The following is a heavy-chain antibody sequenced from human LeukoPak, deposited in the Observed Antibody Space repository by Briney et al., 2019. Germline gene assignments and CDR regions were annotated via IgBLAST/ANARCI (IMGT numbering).Heavy chain of an antibody. CDR3: ARLGVPAAIAN. D-gene: IGHD2-2*01. Sequence: PSETLSLTCTVSGVSIISSGYFWGWIRQPPGKGLEWIGSCYYSGSTYYNPSLKSRITISVDTSKNQFSLKVFSVTAADTATYYCARLGVPAAIANWGQGTLLTVSS. CDR1: GVSIISSGYF. CDR2: CYYSGST. V-gene: IGHV4-39*01. J-gene: IGHJ4*02.